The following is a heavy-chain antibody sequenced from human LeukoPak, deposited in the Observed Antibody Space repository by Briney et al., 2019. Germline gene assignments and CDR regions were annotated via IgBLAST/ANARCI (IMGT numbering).Heavy chain of an antibody. J-gene: IGHJ4*02. D-gene: IGHD6-25*01. CDR2: ISGSGDGT. Sequence: GGSLRLSCAASGFTFSGNAMTWVRQTPGKGLNWVSTISGSGDGTYYADPVKGRFTISRDNSKNTLYLQMNSLRAEDTAVYYCARGPANFLDYWGQGTLVTVSS. CDR1: GFTFSGNA. V-gene: IGHV3-23*01. CDR3: ARGPANFLDY.